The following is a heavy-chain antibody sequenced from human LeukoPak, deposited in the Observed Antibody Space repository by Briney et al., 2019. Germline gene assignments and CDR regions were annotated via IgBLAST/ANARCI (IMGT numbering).Heavy chain of an antibody. CDR3: ARPTPGYSGSYFDY. CDR1: GGSFSSYY. CDR2: INHSGST. D-gene: IGHD1-26*01. V-gene: IGHV4-34*01. J-gene: IGHJ4*02. Sequence: PSETLSLTCAVYGGSFSSYYWSWIRQPPGKGLEWIGEINHSGSTNYNPSLKSRVTISVDTSKNQFSLKLSSVTAADTAVYYCARPTPGYSGSYFDYWGQGTLVTVSS.